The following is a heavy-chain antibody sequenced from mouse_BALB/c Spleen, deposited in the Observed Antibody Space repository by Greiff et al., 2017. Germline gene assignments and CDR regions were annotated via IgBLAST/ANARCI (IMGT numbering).Heavy chain of an antibody. CDR2: SRNKANDYTT. Sequence: EVQLEESGGGLVQPGGSLRLSCATSGYTFSDFYMEWVRQPPGQRLEWIAASRNKANDYTTEYSATVKARFIASRDTSQSILYLQMNAVRAEDTAIDYCARDADGYLDYWGQGTTLTVSS. CDR3: ARDADGYLDY. J-gene: IGHJ2*01. V-gene: IGHV7-1*02. D-gene: IGHD2-3*01. CDR1: GYTFSDFY.